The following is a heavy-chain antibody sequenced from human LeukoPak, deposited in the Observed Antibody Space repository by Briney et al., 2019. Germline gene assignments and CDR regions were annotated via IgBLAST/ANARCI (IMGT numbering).Heavy chain of an antibody. Sequence: PGGSLRLSCAASGFTVSSNYMSWVRQAPGKGLEWVSVIYSGGSTYYADSVKGRFTISRDNSKNTLYLQMNSLRAEDTAVYYCARTQELPEYYFDYWGQGTLVTVSS. CDR2: IYSGGST. J-gene: IGHJ4*02. CDR1: GFTVSSNY. CDR3: ARTQELPEYYFDY. D-gene: IGHD1-26*01. V-gene: IGHV3-66*02.